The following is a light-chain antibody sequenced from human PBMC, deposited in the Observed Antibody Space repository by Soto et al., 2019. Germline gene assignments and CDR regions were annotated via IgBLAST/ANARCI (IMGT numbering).Light chain of an antibody. V-gene: IGKV1-5*03. CDR1: QSISGW. CDR3: QQYNTYFFT. J-gene: IGKJ3*01. Sequence: DIQMTQSPSTLSESVGDRVNITCRASQSISGWLAWYQQKPGQAPKLLIYRASTLQTGVPSRFSGSGSGTDFALTISSREPDDFATYCCQQYNTYFFTFGPGPKVDV. CDR2: RAS.